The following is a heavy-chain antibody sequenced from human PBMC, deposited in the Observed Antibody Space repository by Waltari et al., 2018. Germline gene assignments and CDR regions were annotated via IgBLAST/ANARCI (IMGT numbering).Heavy chain of an antibody. Sequence: QVHLQQSGAGLLRPSQTLSLTCTVYGGSSSAFYWSWIRQAPGKGLEWLGEIYHGGSTNYNPSLRGRITISAATSKTEFYLTLNSVTAADTATYFCARSFGGSGSYKFDCWGQGILVTVSS. CDR1: GGSSSAFY. CDR3: ARSFGGSGSYKFDC. D-gene: IGHD3-10*01. CDR2: IYHGGST. V-gene: IGHV4-34*01. J-gene: IGHJ4*02.